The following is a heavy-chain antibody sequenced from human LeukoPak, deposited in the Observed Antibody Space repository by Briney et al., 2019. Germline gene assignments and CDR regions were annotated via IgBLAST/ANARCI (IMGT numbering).Heavy chain of an antibody. D-gene: IGHD1-26*01. CDR2: IIPIFGTA. V-gene: IGHV1-69*05. CDR1: GGTFSSYA. Sequence: SVKVSCKASGGTFSSYAISWVRQAPGQGLEWMGGIIPIFGTANYAQRFQGRVTITTDESTSTAYMELSSLRSEDTAVYYCARGGIVGATMPYWGQGTLVTVSS. CDR3: ARGGIVGATMPY. J-gene: IGHJ4*02.